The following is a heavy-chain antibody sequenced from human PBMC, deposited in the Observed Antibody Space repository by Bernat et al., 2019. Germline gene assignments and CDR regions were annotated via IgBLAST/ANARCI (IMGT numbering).Heavy chain of an antibody. J-gene: IGHJ4*02. CDR3: ARGARSFDY. CDR1: GFTLSDYY. Sequence: EVQLVESGGGLVQPGGSLRLSCAASGFTLSDYYMDWVRQAPGKGLEWVGRSRNKANSYTTEYAASVKGRFTISRDDSKSSLFLQMNSLTTEDTAVYYCARGARSFDYWGQGALVTVSS. V-gene: IGHV3-72*01. CDR2: SRNKANSYTT.